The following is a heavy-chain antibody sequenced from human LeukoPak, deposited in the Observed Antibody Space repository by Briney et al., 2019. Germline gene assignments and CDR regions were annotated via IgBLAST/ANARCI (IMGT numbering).Heavy chain of an antibody. Sequence: GGSLRLSCAASGFSFSSYGMHWVRQAPGKGLEWVAVMSYDGRNTYYADSVKGRFTISRDNSKNTLYLQMNSLRVEDTAVYYCAKVQLERRELLPNFDYWGQGTLVTVSS. V-gene: IGHV3-30*18. D-gene: IGHD1-1*01. J-gene: IGHJ4*02. CDR2: MSYDGRNT. CDR1: GFSFSSYG. CDR3: AKVQLERRELLPNFDY.